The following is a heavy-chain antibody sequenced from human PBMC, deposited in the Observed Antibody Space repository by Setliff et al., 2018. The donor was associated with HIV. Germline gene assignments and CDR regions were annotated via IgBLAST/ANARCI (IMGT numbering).Heavy chain of an antibody. CDR3: ATRPTYCSSTSCFVYWGQGALVTVSSGECFVY. CDR2: IYHSGSP. V-gene: IGHV4-38-2*01. J-gene: IGHJ4*02. CDR1: GYSISSGYY. D-gene: IGHD2-2*01. Sequence: PSETLSLTCAVSGYSISSGYYWDWIRQPPGKGLEWIGTIYHSGSPSYNPSLKSRITISLDTSKNHFSLRLTSVTAADTAVYYCATRPTYCSSTSCFVYWGQGALVTVSSGECFVYWGQGTLVTVSS.